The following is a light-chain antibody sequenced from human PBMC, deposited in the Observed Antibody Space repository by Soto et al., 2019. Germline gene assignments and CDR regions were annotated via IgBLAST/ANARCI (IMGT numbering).Light chain of an antibody. CDR1: QSIRNF. V-gene: IGKV1-5*01. J-gene: IGKJ1*01. CDR3: QQYTSYSWT. CDR2: AAS. Sequence: DIQMTQSPSSLSASVGDRITITCRASQSIRNFLNWYQQKPGKAPKLLIYAASSLQKGVPSRCSASGSGTEFTLIISSLQPDDFATYYCQQYTSYSWTFGQGTKVDIK.